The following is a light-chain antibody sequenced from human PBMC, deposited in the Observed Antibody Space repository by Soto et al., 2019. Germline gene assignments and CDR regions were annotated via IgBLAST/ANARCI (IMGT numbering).Light chain of an antibody. CDR3: QQYNNWPPWT. CDR2: GSS. J-gene: IGKJ1*01. V-gene: IGKV3-15*01. CDR1: QSITSN. Sequence: IVMAQSPATPSVSPGERAPLSCRASQSITSNLAWYQQKPGQAPRLLIYGSSTRATGIPARFSGSGSGTEFTLTISSLQSEDFAVYYCQQYNNWPPWTFGQGTKVDIK.